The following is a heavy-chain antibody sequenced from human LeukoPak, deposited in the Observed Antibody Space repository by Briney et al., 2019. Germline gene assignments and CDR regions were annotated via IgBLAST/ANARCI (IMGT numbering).Heavy chain of an antibody. D-gene: IGHD2-21*01. CDR3: DNSRS. V-gene: IGHV3-30*03. CDR2: ISYDGSNK. Sequence: PGRSLRLSCAASGFTFSSYGMHWVRQAPGKGLEWVAVISYDGSNKYYADSVKGRFTISRDNSKNTLYLQMNSLRAEDTAVYYCDNSRSWGQGTLVTVSS. CDR1: GFTFSSYG. J-gene: IGHJ5*02.